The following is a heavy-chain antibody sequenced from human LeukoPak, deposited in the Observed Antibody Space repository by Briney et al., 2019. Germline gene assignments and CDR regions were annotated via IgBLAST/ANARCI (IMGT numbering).Heavy chain of an antibody. Sequence: PSETLSLTCTVSGGSISSYYWSWIRQPPGKGLEWIGYIYYSGSTNYNPSLKSRVTISVDTSKNQFSLKLSSVTAADTAVYCCARQGYYGSGSLGYDYWGQGTLVTVSS. CDR2: IYYSGST. V-gene: IGHV4-59*08. CDR1: GGSISSYY. D-gene: IGHD3-10*01. CDR3: ARQGYYGSGSLGYDY. J-gene: IGHJ4*02.